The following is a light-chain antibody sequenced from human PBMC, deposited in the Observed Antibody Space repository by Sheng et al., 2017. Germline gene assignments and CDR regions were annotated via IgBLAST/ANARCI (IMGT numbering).Light chain of an antibody. CDR3: SSFTTNKIPV. Sequence: QSALTQPASVSGSPGQSISISCTGTSSDVGYYNFVSWYQQHPGKAPKLMIYAVSSRPSGVSDCFSGSKSGNTASLTISGLQAEDEANYYCSSFTTNKIPVFGGGTKLTVL. CDR1: SSDVGYYNF. V-gene: IGLV2-14*01. CDR2: AVS. J-gene: IGLJ3*02.